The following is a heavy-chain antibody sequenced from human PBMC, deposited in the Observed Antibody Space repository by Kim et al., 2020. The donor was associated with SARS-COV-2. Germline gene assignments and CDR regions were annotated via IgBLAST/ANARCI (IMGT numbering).Heavy chain of an antibody. CDR2: IYYSGST. CDR3: ARGGTYYYGSGSSPPLGY. D-gene: IGHD3-10*01. V-gene: IGHV4-61*01. Sequence: SETLSLTCTVSGGSVSSGSYYWSWIRQPPGKGLEWIGYIYYSGSTNYNPSLKSRVTISVDTSKNQFSLKLSSVTAADTAVYYCARGGTYYYGSGSSPPLGYWGQGTLVTVSS. CDR1: GGSVSSGSYY. J-gene: IGHJ4*02.